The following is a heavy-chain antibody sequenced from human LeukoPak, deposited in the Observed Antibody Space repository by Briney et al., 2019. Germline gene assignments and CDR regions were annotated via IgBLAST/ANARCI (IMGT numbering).Heavy chain of an antibody. CDR2: MNPNSGNT. J-gene: IGHJ4*02. V-gene: IGHV1-8*01. Sequence: ASVKVSCKASGYTFTSYDINWVRQATGQGLEWMGWMNPNSGNTGYAQKFQGRVTMTRNTSISTAYMELSSLRSEDTAAYYCARGVPMYYDSSGYPLYDYWGQGTLVTVSS. CDR3: ARGVPMYYDSSGYPLYDY. D-gene: IGHD3-22*01. CDR1: GYTFTSYD.